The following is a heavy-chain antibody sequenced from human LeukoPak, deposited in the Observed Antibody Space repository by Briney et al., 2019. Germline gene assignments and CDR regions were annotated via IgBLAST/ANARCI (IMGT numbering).Heavy chain of an antibody. CDR3: ARDHSGYDLPRLSSYFYMDV. V-gene: IGHV4-61*09. J-gene: IGHJ6*03. CDR1: GGSLSSSSYY. D-gene: IGHD5-12*01. CDR2: FYTSGST. Sequence: PSETLSLTCTVSGGSLSSSSYYWSWLRQPAGRGLEWIGHFYTSGSTNYNPSLKSRVTISVDTSKNQFSLRLSSLTAADTAVYYCARDHSGYDLPRLSSYFYMDVWGKGITVTISS.